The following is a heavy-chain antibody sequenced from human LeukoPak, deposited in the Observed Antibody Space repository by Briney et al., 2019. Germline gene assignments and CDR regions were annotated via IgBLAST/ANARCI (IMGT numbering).Heavy chain of an antibody. CDR1: GGSISSSSYY. J-gene: IGHJ4*02. V-gene: IGHV4-39*07. Sequence: PSETLSLTCTVSGGSISSSSYYWGWLRQPPGKGLEWIGSIYYSGSTYYNPSLKSRVTISVDTSKNQFSLKLSSVTAADTAVYYCARAGYSSGWLDYWGQGTLVTVSS. CDR3: ARAGYSSGWLDY. D-gene: IGHD6-19*01. CDR2: IYYSGST.